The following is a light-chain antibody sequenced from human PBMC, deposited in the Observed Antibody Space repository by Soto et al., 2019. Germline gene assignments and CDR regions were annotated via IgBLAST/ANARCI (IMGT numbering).Light chain of an antibody. CDR1: QSISSNY. CDR2: GAS. V-gene: IGKV3-20*01. CDR3: QQYGSSPCT. Sequence: EVVLTQSPGTLSLSPGERATLSCRASQSISSNYLAWYQQKPGQAPRLLIYGASSRATGIPDRFSGSGSGTDFTLTINRLEPEDFAVFYCQQYGSSPCTFGPGTKVDIK. J-gene: IGKJ3*01.